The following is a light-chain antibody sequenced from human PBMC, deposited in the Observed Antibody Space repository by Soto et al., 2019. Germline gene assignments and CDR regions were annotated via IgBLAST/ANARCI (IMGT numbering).Light chain of an antibody. Sequence: QSALTQPASVSGSPGQSITISCTGTSSDVGGYNYVSWYQQHPGKAPKLRTYEDSNWPSGVSNRFSGSKSGNTASLPISGLQAEDEADYYCSSYTSSSTHWVFGGGTKLNVL. V-gene: IGLV2-14*01. CDR1: SSDVGGYNY. CDR3: SSYTSSSTHWV. J-gene: IGLJ3*02. CDR2: EDS.